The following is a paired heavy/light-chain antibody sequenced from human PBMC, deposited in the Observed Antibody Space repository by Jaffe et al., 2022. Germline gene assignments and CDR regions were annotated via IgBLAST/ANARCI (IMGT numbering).Light chain of an antibody. CDR2: DAS. CDR1: QDISNY. CDR3: QQYDNLAT. V-gene: IGKV1-33*01. J-gene: IGKJ3*01. Sequence: DIQMTQSPSSLSASVGDRVTITCQASQDISNYLNWYQQKPGKAPKLLIYDASNLETGVPSRFSGSGSGTDFTFTISSLQPEDIATYYCQQYDNLATFGPGTKVDIK.
Heavy chain of an antibody. CDR1: GGTFSSYA. V-gene: IGHV1-69*05. CDR2: IIPIFGTA. D-gene: IGHD2-2*01. Sequence: QVQLVQSGAEVKKPGSSVKVSCKASGGTFSSYAISWVRQAPGQGLEWMGGIIPIFGTANYAQKFQGRVTITTDESTSTAYMELSSLRSEDTAVYYCARSTSDGDYLQCAFDIWGQGTMVTVSS. J-gene: IGHJ3*02. CDR3: ARSTSDGDYLQCAFDI.